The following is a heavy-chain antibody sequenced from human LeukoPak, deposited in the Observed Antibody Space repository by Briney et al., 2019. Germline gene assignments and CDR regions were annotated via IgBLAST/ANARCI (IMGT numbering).Heavy chain of an antibody. CDR3: ARVGYSSGWPNYYYYYMDV. Sequence: ASVKVSCKASGGTFNSYGIIWVRQAPGQGLEWMGGIIPILGTANYAQKFQGRVTITADKSTSTAYMELRSLRSDDTAVYYCARVGYSSGWPNYYYYYMDVWGKGTTVTVSS. J-gene: IGHJ6*03. D-gene: IGHD6-19*01. CDR1: GGTFNSYG. CDR2: IIPILGTA. V-gene: IGHV1-69*10.